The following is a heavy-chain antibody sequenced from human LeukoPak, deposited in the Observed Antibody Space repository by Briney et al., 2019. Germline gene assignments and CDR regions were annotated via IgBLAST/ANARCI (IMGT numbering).Heavy chain of an antibody. CDR3: ARISYCYDSSGYYYGY. Sequence: ASVKVSCKASEYTFTSYAMHWVRQAPGQRLEWMGWINAGNGNTKYSQKFQGRVTITRDTSASTAYMELSSLRSEDTAVYYCARISYCYDSSGYYYGYWGQGTLVTVSS. CDR1: EYTFTSYA. D-gene: IGHD3-22*01. V-gene: IGHV1-3*01. J-gene: IGHJ4*02. CDR2: INAGNGNT.